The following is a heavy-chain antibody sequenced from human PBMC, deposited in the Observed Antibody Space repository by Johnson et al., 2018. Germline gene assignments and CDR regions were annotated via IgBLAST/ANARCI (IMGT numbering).Heavy chain of an antibody. CDR2: IKTKGDGGTA. D-gene: IGHD1-7*01. CDR3: TKFLRWELECDF. J-gene: IGHJ4*02. V-gene: IGHV3-15*01. Sequence: VQLVQSGGGLVKPGGSLRLSCAVSGFMFTNAWMSWFRQAPGKGLEWVGLIKTKGDGGTADYPAPVKGRFTISRDDSKKLLYLQMNSRKTADTAVYYFTKFLRWELECDFWGQGTLVTVSS. CDR1: GFMFTNAW.